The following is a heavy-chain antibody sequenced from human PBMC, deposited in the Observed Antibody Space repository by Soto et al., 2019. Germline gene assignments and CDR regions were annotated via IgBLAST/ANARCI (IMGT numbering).Heavy chain of an antibody. D-gene: IGHD5-18*01. J-gene: IGHJ4*02. CDR1: GDDFNSYA. CDR2: IIPILGRG. V-gene: IGHV1-69*06. Sequence: QVQLVQSGAEVKKPGSSVKVSCKSYGDDFNSYAIAWVRQAPGQGLEWMGGIIPILGRGNYAPKFQGRVTMTADKSTRTAYMELSSLTSEDTAVYYCARARGYNDYWSQGTLVTVSS. CDR3: ARARGYNDY.